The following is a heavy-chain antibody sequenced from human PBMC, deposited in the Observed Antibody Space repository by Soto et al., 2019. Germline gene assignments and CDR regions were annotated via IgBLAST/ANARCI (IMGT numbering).Heavy chain of an antibody. CDR2: INAGNGNT. J-gene: IGHJ4*02. CDR3: ARDVKVAGLGFDD. CDR1: GYTFTSYA. D-gene: IGHD6-19*01. V-gene: IGHV1-3*01. Sequence: SVKVSCKASGYTFTSYAMHWVRQAPGQRLEWMGWINAGNGNTKYSQKFQGRVTITRDTSASTAYMELSSLRSEDTAVYYCARDVKVAGLGFDDSGQGTLVTVSS.